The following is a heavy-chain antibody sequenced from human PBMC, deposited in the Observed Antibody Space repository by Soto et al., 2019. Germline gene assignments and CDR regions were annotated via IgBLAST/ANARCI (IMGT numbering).Heavy chain of an antibody. Sequence: EGSLRLSCAASGFTFSSYFMHWVRQAPGKGLEWVAVIWYDGSNKYYADSVKGRFTISRDNSKNTLYLQMNSLRAEDTAVYYCARSLELNYYGMDVWGQGTTVTVSS. D-gene: IGHD1-7*01. V-gene: IGHV3-33*01. CDR1: GFTFSSYF. CDR3: ARSLELNYYGMDV. CDR2: IWYDGSNK. J-gene: IGHJ6*02.